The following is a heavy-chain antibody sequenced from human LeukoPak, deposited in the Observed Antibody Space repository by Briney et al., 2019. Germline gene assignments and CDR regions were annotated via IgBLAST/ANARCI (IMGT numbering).Heavy chain of an antibody. CDR3: VMTAGRAAATDH. CDR2: ISNSGNTI. Sequence: GGSLRLSCAASGFTSRFSFSDYYMSWIRQAPGKGLEWLSFISNSGNTIHYAGSVRGRFTISRDNAKNSLYLQMNSRRVDDTATYYCVMTAGRAAATDHWGQGALVTVSS. V-gene: IGHV3-11*04. J-gene: IGHJ1*01. CDR1: GFTSRFSFSDYY.